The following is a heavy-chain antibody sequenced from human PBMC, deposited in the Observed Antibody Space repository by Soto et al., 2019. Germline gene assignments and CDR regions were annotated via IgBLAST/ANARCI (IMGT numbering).Heavy chain of an antibody. J-gene: IGHJ4*02. CDR1: GFTFSSYG. V-gene: IGHV3-33*01. CDR3: ARASSWQEDISCY. D-gene: IGHD2-15*01. Sequence: QVQLVESGGGVVQPGRSLRLSCAASGFTFSSYGMHWVRQAPGKGLEWVAVIWYDGSNKYYADSVKGRFTISRDNSKNTRYLQMNSLRAEDTAVYYCARASSWQEDISCYWGQGTLVTVSS. CDR2: IWYDGSNK.